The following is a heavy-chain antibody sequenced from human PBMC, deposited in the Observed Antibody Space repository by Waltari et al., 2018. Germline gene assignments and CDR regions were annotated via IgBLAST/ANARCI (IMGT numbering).Heavy chain of an antibody. Sequence: QVQLQESGPGLVKPSETLSLTCPVSGGSISSYYWSWLRQPPGKGLEWIGYIYYSGSTNYNPPLKSRVTISVDTSKNQFSLKLSSVTAADTAVYYCARHRYGISSWFDPWGQGTLVTVSS. V-gene: IGHV4-59*08. CDR3: ARHRYGISSWFDP. CDR2: IYYSGST. J-gene: IGHJ5*02. D-gene: IGHD5-18*01. CDR1: GGSISSYY.